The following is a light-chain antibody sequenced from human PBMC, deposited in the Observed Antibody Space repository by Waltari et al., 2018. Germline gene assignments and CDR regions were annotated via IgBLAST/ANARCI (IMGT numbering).Light chain of an antibody. CDR3: QQSYSTPRFT. CDR1: QRISSY. J-gene: IGKJ3*01. V-gene: IGKV1-39*01. Sequence: DIQMTQSPSSLSASVGDRVTITCRASQRISSYLNWYQQKPGKAPKLLIYAASSFKSGVPSSFSGSEAWTEFTLTISSLQPEDFATYYCQQSYSTPRFTFGPGTKVDIK. CDR2: AAS.